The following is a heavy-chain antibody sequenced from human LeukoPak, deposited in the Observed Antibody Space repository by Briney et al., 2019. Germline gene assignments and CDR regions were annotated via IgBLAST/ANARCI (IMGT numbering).Heavy chain of an antibody. J-gene: IGHJ5*02. V-gene: IGHV3-21*01. CDR3: ARDEGGRFDP. D-gene: IGHD3-16*01. Sequence: PGGSLRLSCAASGFSFSSYSMNWVRQAPGRGLEWVSSISSSSSYIYYADSVKGRFTISRDNAKNSLYLQMNSLRAEDTAVYYCARDEGGRFDPWGQGTLVTVSS. CDR2: ISSSSSYI. CDR1: GFSFSSYS.